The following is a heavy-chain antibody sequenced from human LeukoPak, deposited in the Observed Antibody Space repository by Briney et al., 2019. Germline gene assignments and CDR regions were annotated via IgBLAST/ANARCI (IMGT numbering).Heavy chain of an antibody. CDR1: GGTFSSYA. V-gene: IGHV1-69*15. CDR2: IIPIFGTA. D-gene: IGHD1-26*01. Sequence: SVKVSCKASGGTFSSYAISWVRQAPGQGLEWMGRIIPIFGTANYAQKFQGRVTITADESTSTAYMELSSLRSEDTAVYYCARDSIHGGSYSDAFDIWGQGTMVTVSS. CDR3: ARDSIHGGSYSDAFDI. J-gene: IGHJ3*02.